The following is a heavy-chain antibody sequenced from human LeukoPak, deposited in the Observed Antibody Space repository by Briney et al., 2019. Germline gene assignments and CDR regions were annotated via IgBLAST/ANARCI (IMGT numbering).Heavy chain of an antibody. V-gene: IGHV4-59*08. CDR1: GGSISSYY. D-gene: IGHD2-8*01. CDR3: ARQSCTNGVCYPPYY. CDR2: IYYSGST. Sequence: SETLSLTCTVSGGSISSYYWSWIRQPPGKGLEWIGYIYYSGSTNYNPSLKSRVTMSVDTSKNQFSLKQSSVTAADTAVYYCARQSCTNGVCYPPYYWGQGTLVTVSS. J-gene: IGHJ4*02.